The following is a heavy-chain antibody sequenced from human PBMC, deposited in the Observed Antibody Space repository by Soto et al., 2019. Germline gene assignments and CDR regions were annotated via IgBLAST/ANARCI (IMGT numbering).Heavy chain of an antibody. D-gene: IGHD2-15*01. J-gene: IGHJ4*02. V-gene: IGHV4-31*03. CDR1: GGSISSGGYY. Sequence: SETLSLTCTVSGGSISSGGYYWSWIRHHPGKGLEWIGYIYYSGSTYYNPSLKSRVTISVDTSKNQFSLKLSSVTAADTAVYYCARGVDCSGGSCYFDYWGQGTLVTVSS. CDR2: IYYSGST. CDR3: ARGVDCSGGSCYFDY.